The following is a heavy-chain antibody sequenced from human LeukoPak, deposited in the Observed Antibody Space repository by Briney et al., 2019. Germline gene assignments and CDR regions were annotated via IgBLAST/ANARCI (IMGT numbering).Heavy chain of an antibody. J-gene: IGHJ6*02. CDR1: GFTFSSYS. Sequence: GGSLRLSCAASGFTFSSYSMNWVRQAPGKGLEWVSYISSSSSTIYYADSVKGRFTISRDNAKNSLYLQMNSLRAEDTAVYYCASWGWTLRYDPPDYYYYYGMDVWGQGTTVTVSS. CDR3: ASWGWTLRYDPPDYYYYYGMDV. CDR2: ISSSSSTI. V-gene: IGHV3-48*01. D-gene: IGHD7-27*01.